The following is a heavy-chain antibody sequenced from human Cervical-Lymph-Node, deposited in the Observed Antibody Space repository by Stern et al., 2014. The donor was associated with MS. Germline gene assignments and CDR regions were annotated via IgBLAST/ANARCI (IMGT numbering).Heavy chain of an antibody. D-gene: IGHD2-2*01. CDR2: IIPVFGTP. V-gene: IGHV1-69*01. CDR3: ASAHPATRRGYKGMNV. Sequence: QVQLVESGSEVRKPGSSVNVTCKASGGTFRNFAVNWVRQAPGQGLEWVGGIIPVFGTPTYAQKFQGRVTIISDESTNTVYVEMSSLTTDDTATYFCASAHPATRRGYKGMNVWGQGTTIGVSS. CDR1: GGTFRNFA. J-gene: IGHJ6*02.